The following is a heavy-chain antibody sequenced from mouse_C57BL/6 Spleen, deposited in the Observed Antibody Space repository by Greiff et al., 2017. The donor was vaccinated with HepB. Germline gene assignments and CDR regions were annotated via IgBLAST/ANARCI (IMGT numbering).Heavy chain of an antibody. Sequence: EVQVVESGGDLVKPGGSLKLSCAASGFTFSSYGMSWVRQTPDKRLEWVATISSGGSYTYYPDSVKGRFTISRDNAKNTLYLQMSSLKSEDTAMYYCARILLITTVDSYYFDYWGQGTTLTVSS. V-gene: IGHV5-6*01. D-gene: IGHD1-1*01. J-gene: IGHJ2*01. CDR2: ISSGGSYT. CDR1: GFTFSSYG. CDR3: ARILLITTVDSYYFDY.